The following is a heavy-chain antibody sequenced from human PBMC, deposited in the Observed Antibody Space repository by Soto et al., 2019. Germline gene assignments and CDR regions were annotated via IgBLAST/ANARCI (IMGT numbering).Heavy chain of an antibody. CDR2: IYSGGST. J-gene: IGHJ3*02. Sequence: NGLEWVSVIYSGGSTYYADSVKGRFTISRDNSKNTLYLQMNSLRAEDTAVYYCARVFSYDSSGYPDAFDIWGKGTMVTVSS. D-gene: IGHD3-22*01. CDR3: ARVFSYDSSGYPDAFDI. V-gene: IGHV3-66*01.